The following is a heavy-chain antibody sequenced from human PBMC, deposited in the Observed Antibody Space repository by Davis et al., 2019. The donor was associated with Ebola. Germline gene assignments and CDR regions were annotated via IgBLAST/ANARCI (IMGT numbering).Heavy chain of an antibody. CDR1: GGSLSSYY. CDR2: IYYSGST. D-gene: IGHD3-10*01. CDR3: ARGLSAGGFDP. V-gene: IGHV4-59*12. Sequence: MPSETLSLTCTVSGGSLSSYYWSWIRQPPGKGLEWIGYIYYSGSTNYNPSLKSRVTISVDKSKNQFSLKLSPVTAADTAVYYCARGLSAGGFDPWGQGTLVTVSA. J-gene: IGHJ5*02.